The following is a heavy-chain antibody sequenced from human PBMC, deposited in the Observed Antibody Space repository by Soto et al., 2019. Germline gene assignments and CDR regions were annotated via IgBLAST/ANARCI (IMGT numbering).Heavy chain of an antibody. CDR2: IYPGDSDT. D-gene: IGHD6-13*01. J-gene: IGHJ5*02. CDR3: AIYSAAGIPGVHWFDP. Sequence: PGESLKISCKGSGYSFTSYWIGWVRQMPGKGLEWMGIIYPGDSDTRYSPSFQGQVTISADKSISTAYLQWSSLKASDTAMYYCAIYSAAGIPGVHWFDPWGQGTLVTVSS. CDR1: GYSFTSYW. V-gene: IGHV5-51*01.